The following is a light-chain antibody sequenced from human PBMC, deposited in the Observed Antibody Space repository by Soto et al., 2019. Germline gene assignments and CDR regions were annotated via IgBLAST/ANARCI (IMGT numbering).Light chain of an antibody. CDR2: MAS. CDR1: QSLLYSNGFNS. V-gene: IGKV2-28*01. Sequence: DIVMTQSPLSLPVTPGESDSISCRSSQSLLYSNGFNSLDWYLQKPGQSPQLLIYMASYRASGVPDRFSSTGSGTDFTLEISRVEAEDVGVYYCMQTLQTPWTFGQGTKVEIK. J-gene: IGKJ1*01. CDR3: MQTLQTPWT.